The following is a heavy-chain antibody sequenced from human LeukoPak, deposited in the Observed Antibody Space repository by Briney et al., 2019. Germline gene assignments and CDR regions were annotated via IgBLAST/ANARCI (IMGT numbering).Heavy chain of an antibody. J-gene: IGHJ4*02. D-gene: IGHD4-17*01. CDR1: GFTFSSYA. Sequence: GGSLRLSCAASGFTFSSYAMSWVRQAPGKGLEWVSAISGSGGSTYYADSVKGRFTISRDNSKNTLYLQMNSLRAEDTAVYYCAKDQGYGDRALYFYYFDYRGQGTLVTVSS. V-gene: IGHV3-23*01. CDR2: ISGSGGST. CDR3: AKDQGYGDRALYFYYFDY.